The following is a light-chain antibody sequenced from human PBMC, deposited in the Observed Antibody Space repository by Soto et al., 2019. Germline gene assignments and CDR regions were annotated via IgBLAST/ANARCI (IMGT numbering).Light chain of an antibody. Sequence: DIQMTQSPPSLSASVGDRVTITCRASQSISSYLNWYQQKPGKAPKLLIYAASSLQSGVPSRFSGSGSGTDFTLTISSLQPEDFATYYCQKSYSTPLTCGGGTKVDIK. CDR2: AAS. V-gene: IGKV1-39*01. CDR3: QKSYSTPLT. J-gene: IGKJ4*01. CDR1: QSISSY.